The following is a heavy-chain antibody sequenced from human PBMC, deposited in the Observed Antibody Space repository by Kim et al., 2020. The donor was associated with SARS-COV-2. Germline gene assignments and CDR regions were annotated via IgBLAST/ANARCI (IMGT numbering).Heavy chain of an antibody. J-gene: IGHJ6*02. Sequence: GGSLRLSCAASGFTFNTYTMNWVRQAPGKGLEWVSLISHSSSFIYYEESVEGRFTISRDNAKKSLYLQMNSLRDEDTAVYYCARGYGSGSYYYSMDVWGQGTTVTVSS. D-gene: IGHD3-10*01. CDR3: ARGYGSGSYYYSMDV. V-gene: IGHV3-21*04. CDR1: GFTFNTYT. CDR2: ISHSSSFI.